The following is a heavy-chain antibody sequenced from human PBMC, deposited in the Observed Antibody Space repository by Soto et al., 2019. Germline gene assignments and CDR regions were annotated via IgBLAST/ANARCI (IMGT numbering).Heavy chain of an antibody. V-gene: IGHV1-18*01. Sequence: QVQLVQSGAEVKKPGASVKVSCKASGYTFTSHGISWVRQAPGQGLEWMAWISAENGDTNYEQKLQGRVTVTTDSSTSTAYMELRSLRSEDTAVYYCARMVRGSNIDYYYYRDVWGKGTTVTVSS. CDR3: ARMVRGSNIDYYYYRDV. CDR2: ISAENGDT. D-gene: IGHD3-10*01. CDR1: GYTFTSHG. J-gene: IGHJ6*03.